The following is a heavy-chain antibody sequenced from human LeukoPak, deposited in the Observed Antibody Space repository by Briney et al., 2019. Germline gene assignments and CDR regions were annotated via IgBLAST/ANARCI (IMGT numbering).Heavy chain of an antibody. V-gene: IGHV1-58*01. CDR3: AAGGYCSGGSCYF. D-gene: IGHD2-15*01. Sequence: SVKVSCKASGFTFTSSAVQWVRQARGQRLEWIGWIVVGSGNTNYAQKFQERVTITRDMSTSTAYMELSSLRSEDTAVYYCAAGGYCSGGSCYFWGQGALVTVSS. J-gene: IGHJ4*02. CDR1: GFTFTSSA. CDR2: IVVGSGNT.